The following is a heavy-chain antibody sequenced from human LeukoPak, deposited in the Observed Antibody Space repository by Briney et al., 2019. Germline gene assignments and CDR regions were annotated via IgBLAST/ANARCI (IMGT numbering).Heavy chain of an antibody. CDR1: GFTFSSYV. CDR2: ISNSGGST. CDR3: AKASPPDFWSGYYLDFDY. Sequence: GGSLRLSCAASGFTFSSYVMSWVRQAPGKGLEWVSSISNSGGSTYYADSVKGRFTISRDNSKNTLYLQMNSLRAEDTAVYYCAKASPPDFWSGYYLDFDYWGQGTLVTVSS. J-gene: IGHJ4*02. V-gene: IGHV3-23*01. D-gene: IGHD3-3*01.